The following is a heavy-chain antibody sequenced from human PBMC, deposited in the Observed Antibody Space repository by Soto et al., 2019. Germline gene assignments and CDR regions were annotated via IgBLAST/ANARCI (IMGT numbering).Heavy chain of an antibody. J-gene: IGHJ4*02. Sequence: GGSLRLSCAVSGFSFSSYWMSWVRQAPGKGLEWVANIKKDGTEKYYVDSVKGRFTISRDNAKNSLYLQMNSLRAEDTAVYYCARDYSGPYDYWGQGTLVTVSS. V-gene: IGHV3-7*01. CDR3: ARDYSGPYDY. D-gene: IGHD5-12*01. CDR2: IKKDGTEK. CDR1: GFSFSSYW.